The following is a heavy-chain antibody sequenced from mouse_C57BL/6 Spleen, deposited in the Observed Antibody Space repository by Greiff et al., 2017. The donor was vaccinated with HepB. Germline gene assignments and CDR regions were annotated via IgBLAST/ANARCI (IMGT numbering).Heavy chain of an antibody. Sequence: EVQLVESGGGLVQPGSSLKLSCTASGFTFSDYYMAWVRQVPEKGLEWVANINYDGSSTYYLDSLKSRFIISRDNAKNILDLQMSSLKSEDTATYYCARDRRSAMDYWGQGTSVTVSS. V-gene: IGHV5-16*01. CDR2: INYDGSST. CDR3: ARDRRSAMDY. J-gene: IGHJ4*01. CDR1: GFTFSDYY.